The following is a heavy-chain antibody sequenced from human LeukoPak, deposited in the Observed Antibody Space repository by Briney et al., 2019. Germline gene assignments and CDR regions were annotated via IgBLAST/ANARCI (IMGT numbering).Heavy chain of an antibody. Sequence: GGSLRLSCAASGFTFSSYAMSWVRQAPRKGLEWVSAISGSGGSTYYADSVKGRFTISRDNSKNTLYLQMNSLRAEDTAVYYCSLLLGYCSGGSCPEDYWGQGTLVTVSS. CDR3: SLLLGYCSGGSCPEDY. D-gene: IGHD2-15*01. CDR2: ISGSGGST. V-gene: IGHV3-23*01. CDR1: GFTFSSYA. J-gene: IGHJ4*02.